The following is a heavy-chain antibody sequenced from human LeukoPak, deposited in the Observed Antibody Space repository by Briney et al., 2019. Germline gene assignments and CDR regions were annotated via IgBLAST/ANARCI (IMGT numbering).Heavy chain of an antibody. D-gene: IGHD3-10*01. CDR2: INHDGSEK. V-gene: IGHV3-7*01. CDR1: GFSFSGYW. CDR3: GRRGSLSDY. Sequence: GGSLRLSCAASGFSFSGYWVSWVRQAPGKGLEWVANINHDGSEKHYVDSVKGRFTISRDNAKNSLSLQMTSLRDVDTALYYCGRRGSLSDYWGQGSLVSVSS. J-gene: IGHJ4*02.